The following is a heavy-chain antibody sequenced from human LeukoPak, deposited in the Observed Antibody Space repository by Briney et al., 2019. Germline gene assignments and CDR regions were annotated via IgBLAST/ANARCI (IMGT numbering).Heavy chain of an antibody. Sequence: GESLKISCTVSGYTFANYWLGWVRQMPGKGLEWMGIIYPGDSETRYSPSFEGHVTISADKSITTAYLQWSSLKASDSAIYYCARHERFAQYWGQGTLVTVSS. CDR1: GYTFANYW. CDR3: ARHERFAQY. J-gene: IGHJ4*02. V-gene: IGHV5-51*01. D-gene: IGHD3-3*01. CDR2: IYPGDSET.